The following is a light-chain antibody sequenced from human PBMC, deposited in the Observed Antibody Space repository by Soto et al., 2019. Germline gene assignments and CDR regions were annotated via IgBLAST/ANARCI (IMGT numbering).Light chain of an antibody. CDR3: QSYDSSLRGRV. CDR1: SSNIGNNY. Sequence: QSVLTQPPSVSAAPGQKVTISCSGSSSNIGNNYVSWYQQLPGTAPKLLIYDNNKRPSGIPDRFSGSKSGTSATLGITGLQAEDEADYYCQSYDSSLRGRVFGGGTKLTVL. V-gene: IGLV1-51*01. CDR2: DNN. J-gene: IGLJ2*01.